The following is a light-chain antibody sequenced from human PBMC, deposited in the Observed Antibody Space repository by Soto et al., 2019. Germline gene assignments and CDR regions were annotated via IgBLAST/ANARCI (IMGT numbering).Light chain of an antibody. J-gene: IGLJ1*01. Sequence: QSVLTQPASVSGSPGQSITISCTGTSSDVGGFNYVSWYQQHPGKAPKLMIYDVTNRPSGVPYRFSGSKSGNTASLTVSGLQTADEADYYCSSYAGSNWYVFGTGTKVTVL. CDR2: DVT. CDR3: SSYAGSNWYV. V-gene: IGLV2-14*03. CDR1: SSDVGGFNY.